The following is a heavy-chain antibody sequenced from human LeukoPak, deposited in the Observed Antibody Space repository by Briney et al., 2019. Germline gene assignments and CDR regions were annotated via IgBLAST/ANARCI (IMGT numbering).Heavy chain of an antibody. V-gene: IGHV1-46*01. CDR2: INPSGGST. J-gene: IGHJ4*02. CDR3: ARGPSLVVVTAIPFDY. Sequence: ASVKVSCKASGYTFTSYYMHWVRQAPGQGLEWMGIINPSGGSTSYAQKFQGRVTMTRDTSTSTVYMELGSLRSEDTAVYYCARGPSLVVVTAIPFDYWGQGTLVTVSS. D-gene: IGHD2-21*02. CDR1: GYTFTSYY.